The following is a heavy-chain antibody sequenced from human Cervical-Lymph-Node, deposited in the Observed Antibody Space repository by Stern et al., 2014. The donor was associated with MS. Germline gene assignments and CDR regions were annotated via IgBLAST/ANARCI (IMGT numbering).Heavy chain of an antibody. CDR1: GGSFSRIHC. V-gene: IGHV4-4*02. J-gene: IGHJ4*02. D-gene: IGHD4-23*01. CDR2: ISHCGST. Sequence: QLQLQASGPGLVKPSGTLSLTCTVSGGSFSRIHCCCWLRPPPQKRLQWIGVISHCGSTTYTPYLKSRVTITIDKSKRPLSTHLISVIAADTAVYYCVYGGFHSPFAYWGQGKVVTVSS. CDR3: VYGGFHSPFAY.